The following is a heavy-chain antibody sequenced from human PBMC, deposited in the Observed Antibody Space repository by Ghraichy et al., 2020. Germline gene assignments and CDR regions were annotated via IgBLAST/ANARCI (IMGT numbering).Heavy chain of an antibody. D-gene: IGHD2-2*02. J-gene: IGHJ4*02. CDR1: GYIFTSYA. CDR3: ARGHTNTLVVPAAIHDY. CDR2: INTNTGNP. V-gene: IGHV7-4-1*02. Sequence: ASVKVSCKASGYIFTSYAMNWVRQAPGQGLEWMGWINTNTGNPTYAQGFTGRFVFSLDTSVSTAYLQISSLKAEDTAVYYCARGHTNTLVVPAAIHDYWGQGTLVTVSS.